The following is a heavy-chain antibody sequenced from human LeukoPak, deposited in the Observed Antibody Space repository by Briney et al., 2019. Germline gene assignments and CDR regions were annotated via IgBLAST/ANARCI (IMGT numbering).Heavy chain of an antibody. CDR2: ISSSGSTI. V-gene: IGHV3-48*04. D-gene: IGHD3-9*01. J-gene: IGHJ3*02. CDR3: AREGITIFAFDI. CDR1: GFIFSSYS. Sequence: GGSLRLSCAASGFIFSSYSMNWVRQAPGKGLEWVSYISSSGSTIYYADSVKGRFTISRDNAKNSLYLQMNSLRAEDTAVYYCAREGITIFAFDIWGQGTMVTVSS.